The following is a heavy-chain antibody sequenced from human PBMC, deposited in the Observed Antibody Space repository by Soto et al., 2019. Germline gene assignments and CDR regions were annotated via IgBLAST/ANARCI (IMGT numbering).Heavy chain of an antibody. Sequence: QVQLQESGPGLVKPSETLSLTCAVSGDSISSYYCMWIRQPPGRGLESIGYLYYGRSANYNPSLKSRVTLSEDTSTNQCSLKLSSMTAADTAVYYCALRSMAVVPKYWGQGTLVTVSS. CDR1: GDSISSYY. CDR2: LYYGRSA. J-gene: IGHJ4*02. CDR3: ALRSMAVVPKY. V-gene: IGHV4-59*01. D-gene: IGHD3-22*01.